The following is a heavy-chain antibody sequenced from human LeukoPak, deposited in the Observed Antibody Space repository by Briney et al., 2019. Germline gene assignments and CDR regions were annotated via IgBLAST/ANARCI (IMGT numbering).Heavy chain of an antibody. CDR1: GGSFSGYY. Sequence: PSETLSLTCAVYGGSFSGYYWSWIRQPPGKGLEWIGEINHSGSTNYNPSLKSRVTISVDTSKNQFSLKLSSVTAADTAVYYCARHATRRESVLRFLEWFGQEAFDIWGQGTMVTVSS. J-gene: IGHJ3*02. D-gene: IGHD3-3*01. CDR3: ARHATRRESVLRFLEWFGQEAFDI. V-gene: IGHV4-34*01. CDR2: INHSGST.